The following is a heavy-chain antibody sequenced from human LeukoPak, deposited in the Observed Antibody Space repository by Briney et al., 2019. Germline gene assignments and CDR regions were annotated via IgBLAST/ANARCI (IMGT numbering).Heavy chain of an antibody. CDR3: ARDVGVLDY. J-gene: IGHJ4*02. CDR1: GGSISSSSYY. Sequence: SETLSLTCTVSGGSISSSSYYWVWIPQPPGKGLEWSGSIYYSWSTYYNPSVTSRITISVDTSKNQFSLKLSSVTAADTAVYYCARDVGVLDYWGQGTLVTVSS. CDR2: IYYSWST. V-gene: IGHV4-39*07. D-gene: IGHD1-26*01.